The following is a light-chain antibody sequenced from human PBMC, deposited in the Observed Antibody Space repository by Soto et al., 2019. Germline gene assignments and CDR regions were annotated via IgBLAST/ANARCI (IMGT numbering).Light chain of an antibody. CDR3: QQYNTYPWT. J-gene: IGKJ1*01. CDR1: QSISNR. CDR2: KAS. V-gene: IGKV1-5*03. Sequence: EIQMTQFPSTLSASVGDRVTINCRASQSISNRLAWFQQKSGEAPNLLIHKASSLESGVPSRFSGSGSGTEFTLTISSLQPDDFATYYCQQYNTYPWTFGQGTKV.